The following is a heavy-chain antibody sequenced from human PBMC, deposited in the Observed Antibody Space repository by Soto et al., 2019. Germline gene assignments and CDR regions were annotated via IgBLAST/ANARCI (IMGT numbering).Heavy chain of an antibody. D-gene: IGHD1-26*01. CDR2: TYYRSKWYN. CDR3: ARSQSGDLDY. J-gene: IGHJ4*02. V-gene: IGHV6-1*01. CDR1: GDSVSSNSAA. Sequence: PSQTLSLTCAISGDSVSSNSAAWNWIRQSPSRGLEWLGRTYYRSKWYNGYAIFVKSRITINPDTSKNQFSLQLNSVTPDDTAVYSCARSQSGDLDYWGRGTLVTVSS.